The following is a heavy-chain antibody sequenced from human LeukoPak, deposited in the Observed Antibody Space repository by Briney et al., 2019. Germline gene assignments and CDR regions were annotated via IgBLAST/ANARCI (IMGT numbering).Heavy chain of an antibody. CDR1: AFTFSDYY. V-gene: IGHV3-11*01. D-gene: IGHD5-18*01. CDR2: ISSSGSTI. CDR3: AREVSWLKGYGMDV. Sequence: GGSLRLSCAGSAFTFSDYYMTWIRQAPGKGLEWVSYISSSGSTIYYADSVKGRFTISRDNAKNSLYLQMNSLRVEDTAVYYCAREVSWLKGYGMDVWGQGTTVTVSS. J-gene: IGHJ6*02.